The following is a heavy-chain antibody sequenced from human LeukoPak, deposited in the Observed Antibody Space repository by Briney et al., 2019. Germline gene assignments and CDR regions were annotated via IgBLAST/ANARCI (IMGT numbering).Heavy chain of an antibody. V-gene: IGHV3-23*01. J-gene: IGHJ5*02. Sequence: GGSLRLSCAASGFTLSSYAMSWVRQAPGKGLEWVSAISVSGNTYHADSVEGQFTISRDSSKNTLYLQMNRLRAEDAAVYYCAKDRAYISSWYGCSTPWGQGTLVTVSS. CDR1: GFTLSSYA. D-gene: IGHD2-2*01. CDR2: ISVSGNT. CDR3: AKDRAYISSWYGCSTP.